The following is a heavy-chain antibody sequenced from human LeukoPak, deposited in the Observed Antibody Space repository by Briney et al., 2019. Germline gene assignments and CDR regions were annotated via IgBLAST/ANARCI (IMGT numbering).Heavy chain of an antibody. V-gene: IGHV3-23*01. CDR3: AKDIVVVPAAQDAFDI. CDR2: ISGSGIGT. J-gene: IGHJ3*02. CDR1: GFTFSSYA. D-gene: IGHD2-2*01. Sequence: GGSLRLSCAASGFTFSSYAMSWVRQAPGKGLEWVSAISGSGIGTYYADPVKGRFTISRDNSKSTLYLQMNSLRAEDTAVYYCAKDIVVVPAAQDAFDIWGQGTMVTVSS.